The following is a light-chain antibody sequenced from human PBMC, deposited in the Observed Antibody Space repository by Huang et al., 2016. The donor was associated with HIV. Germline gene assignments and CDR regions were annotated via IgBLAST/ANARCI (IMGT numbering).Light chain of an antibody. Sequence: AIRMTQSPSSLSASTGDRITITCRASQNIGTSLAWYQQRPGRAPTLWIYEASTLQRGGPARFSGSGSRTVFTLNIGCLQVEDAAIYYCQHSDGLSPLTFGGGTKVDLK. J-gene: IGKJ4*01. CDR2: EAS. CDR3: QHSDGLSPLT. V-gene: IGKV1-8*01. CDR1: QNIGTS.